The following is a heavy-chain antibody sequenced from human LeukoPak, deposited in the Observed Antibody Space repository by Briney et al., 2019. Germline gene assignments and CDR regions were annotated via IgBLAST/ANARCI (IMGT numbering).Heavy chain of an antibody. D-gene: IGHD3-22*01. CDR2: IIPIFGTA. Sequence: SVKVSCKASGGTFSSYAISWVRQAPGQGLEWMGGIIPIFGTANYAQKFQGRVTITTDESTSTAYMELSSLRSEDTAVYYCASLTTGSGYYYYYYMDVWGKGTTVTVSS. J-gene: IGHJ6*03. CDR3: ASLTTGSGYYYYYYMDV. CDR1: GGTFSSYA. V-gene: IGHV1-69*05.